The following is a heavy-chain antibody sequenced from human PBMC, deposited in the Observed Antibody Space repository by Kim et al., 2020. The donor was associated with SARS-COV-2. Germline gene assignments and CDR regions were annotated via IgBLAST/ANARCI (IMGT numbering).Heavy chain of an antibody. CDR3: ARGQQWLVPNYYYYGMDV. J-gene: IGHJ6*02. V-gene: IGHV1-69*13. CDR1: GGTFSSYA. Sequence: SVKVSCKASGGTFSSYAISWVRQAPGQGLEWMGGIIPSFGTANYAQKFQGRVTITADESTSTAYMELSSLRSEDTAVYYCARGQQWLVPNYYYYGMDVWGQGSTVTVSS. D-gene: IGHD6-19*01. CDR2: IIPSFGTA.